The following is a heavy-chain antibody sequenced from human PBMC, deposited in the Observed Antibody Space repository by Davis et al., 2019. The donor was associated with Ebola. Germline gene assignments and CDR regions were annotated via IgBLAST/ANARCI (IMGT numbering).Heavy chain of an antibody. Sequence: GESLKISCAASGVTLSSYWMNWVRQAPGKGLEWVASMTGSGSRQYYADSVQGRFTISRDNAKNSLYLQMNSLRAEDTAVYYCARNYHSTEYYDEFGDYWGQGTLVTVSS. CDR2: MTGSGSRQ. J-gene: IGHJ4*02. CDR3: ARNYHSTEYYDEFGDY. CDR1: GVTLSSYW. V-gene: IGHV3-21*06. D-gene: IGHD3-3*01.